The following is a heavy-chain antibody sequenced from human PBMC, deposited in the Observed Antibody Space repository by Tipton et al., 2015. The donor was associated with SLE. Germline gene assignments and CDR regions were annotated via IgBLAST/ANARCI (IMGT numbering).Heavy chain of an antibody. Sequence: GSLRLSCAASGFTFSSYAMSWVRQAPGKGLEWVANIKQDGSEKYYVDSVKGRFTISRDNAKNSLYLQMNSLRAEDTAVYYCANGAGGSSQGLFDYWGQGTLVTVSS. CDR1: GFTFSSYA. CDR3: ANGAGGSSQGLFDY. CDR2: IKQDGSEK. D-gene: IGHD6-13*01. V-gene: IGHV3-7*01. J-gene: IGHJ4*02.